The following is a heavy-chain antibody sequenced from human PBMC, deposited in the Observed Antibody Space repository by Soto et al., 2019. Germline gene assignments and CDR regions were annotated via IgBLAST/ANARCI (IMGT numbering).Heavy chain of an antibody. Sequence: GGSLRLSCGASGFTFDSHGMHWVRQAPGKGLEWVAVISYEGSNNFYAESVKGRFTISRDNSKNTLYLQMNSLRREDTAVYYCARGAEYQLLSRDYFYGMDVWGQGTTVTV. J-gene: IGHJ6*02. V-gene: IGHV3-30*03. D-gene: IGHD2-2*01. CDR2: ISYEGSNN. CDR1: GFTFDSHG. CDR3: ARGAEYQLLSRDYFYGMDV.